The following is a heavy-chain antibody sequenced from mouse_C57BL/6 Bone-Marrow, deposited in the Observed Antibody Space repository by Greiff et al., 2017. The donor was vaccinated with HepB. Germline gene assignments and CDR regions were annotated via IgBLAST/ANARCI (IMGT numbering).Heavy chain of an antibody. CDR1: GFTFTDYY. D-gene: IGHD1-1*01. V-gene: IGHV7-3*01. CDR2: IRNKANGYTT. J-gene: IGHJ2*01. CDR3: ARYAYGSLDY. Sequence: VQLMESGGGLVQPGGSLSLSCAASGFTFTDYYMSWVRQPPGKALEWLGFIRNKANGYTTEYSASVKGRFTISRDNSQSILYLQMNALRAEDSATYYCARYAYGSLDYWGQGTTLTVSS.